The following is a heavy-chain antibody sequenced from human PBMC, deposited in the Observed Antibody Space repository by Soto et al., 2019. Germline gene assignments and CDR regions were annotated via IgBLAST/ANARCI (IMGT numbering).Heavy chain of an antibody. CDR2: IYHSGST. CDR1: GDSISSGGYS. V-gene: IGHV4-30-2*01. J-gene: IGHJ4*02. CDR3: ARVAPYCGGDCYLDY. Sequence: PSETLSLTCAVSGDSISSGGYSWSWIRQPPGKGLEWIGYIYHSGSTYYNPSLKCRVTISVDRSKNQFSLKLSSVTAADTAVYYCARVAPYCGGDCYLDYWGQGTLVTVSS. D-gene: IGHD2-21*02.